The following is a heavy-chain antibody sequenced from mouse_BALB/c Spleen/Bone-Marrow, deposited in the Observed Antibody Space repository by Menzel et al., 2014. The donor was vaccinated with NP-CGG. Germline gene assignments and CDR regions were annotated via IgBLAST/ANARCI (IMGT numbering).Heavy chain of an antibody. CDR3: ARAHYDYVLFDY. Sequence: VQLRQSGPGLVAPSQSLSITCTVSGFSLTTYGVHWVRQPPGKGLEWLGVIWAGGSTNYNSALMSRLSISKDNSKSQVFLKMNSLQTDDTAMYYCARAHYDYVLFDYWGQGTTLTVSS. CDR2: IWAGGST. CDR1: GFSLTTYG. D-gene: IGHD2-4*01. J-gene: IGHJ2*01. V-gene: IGHV2-9*02.